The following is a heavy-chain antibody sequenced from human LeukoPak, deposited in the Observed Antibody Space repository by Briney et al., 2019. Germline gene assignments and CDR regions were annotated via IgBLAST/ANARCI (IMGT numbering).Heavy chain of an antibody. D-gene: IGHD3-22*01. J-gene: IGHJ5*02. V-gene: IGHV3-23*01. CDR1: GFTFSSYA. CDR3: ARGGGYYDSSGYPS. Sequence: GGSLRLSCAASGFTFSSYAMSWVRQALGKGLEWVSAISGSGGSTYYADSVKGRFTISRDNSKNTLYLQMNSLRAEDTAVYYCARGGGYYDSSGYPSWGQGTLVTVSS. CDR2: ISGSGGST.